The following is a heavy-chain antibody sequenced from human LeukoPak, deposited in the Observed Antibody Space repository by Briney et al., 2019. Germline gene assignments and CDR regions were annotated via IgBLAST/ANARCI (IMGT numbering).Heavy chain of an antibody. V-gene: IGHV4-34*01. Sequence: PSETLSLTCAVYGGSFSGYYWNWIRQHPGKGLEWIGEINHSGSTNYNPSLKSRVTISVDTSKNQFSLKLSSVTAADTAVYYCARQDDYDSSGYVGYYFDYWGQGTLVTVSS. CDR1: GGSFSGYY. J-gene: IGHJ4*02. D-gene: IGHD3-22*01. CDR3: ARQDDYDSSGYVGYYFDY. CDR2: INHSGST.